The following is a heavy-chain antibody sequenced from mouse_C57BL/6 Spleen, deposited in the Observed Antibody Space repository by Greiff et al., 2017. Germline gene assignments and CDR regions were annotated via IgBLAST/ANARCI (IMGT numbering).Heavy chain of an antibody. D-gene: IGHD2-1*01. J-gene: IGHJ4*01. CDR2: INPNNGGT. Sequence: EVQLQQSGPELVKPGASVKISCKASGYTFTDYYMNWVKQSHGKSLEWIGDINPNNGGTSYNQKFKGKATLTVDKSSSTAYMELRSLTSEDSAVYYCARRGTNGNWGAIAMDYWGQGTSVTVSS. CDR3: ARRGTNGNWGAIAMDY. CDR1: GYTFTDYY. V-gene: IGHV1-26*01.